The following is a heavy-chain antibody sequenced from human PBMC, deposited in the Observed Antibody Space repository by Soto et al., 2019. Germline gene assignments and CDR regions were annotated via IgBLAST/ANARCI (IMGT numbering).Heavy chain of an antibody. Sequence: EVQLLESGGGFVQSGGSLRLSCTASGFSFSSYVMSWVRQAPGKGLEWVSEISADDGSTYYADSVKGRFTISRDNSKNTVDLQMNSLRADDTAVYYCAKAGYSFFFDYWGQGTLVTVAS. D-gene: IGHD5-18*01. J-gene: IGHJ4*02. V-gene: IGHV3-23*01. CDR3: AKAGYSFFFDY. CDR1: GFSFSSYV. CDR2: ISADDGST.